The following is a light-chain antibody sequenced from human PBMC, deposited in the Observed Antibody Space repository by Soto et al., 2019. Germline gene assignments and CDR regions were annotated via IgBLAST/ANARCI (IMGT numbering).Light chain of an antibody. V-gene: IGKV3D-15*01. J-gene: IGKJ4*01. CDR3: QQYNNWPPV. CDR1: QSVISSY. CDR2: GAS. Sequence: EVVLTQSPGSLSLSPGERATLSCRASQSVISSYLAWYQQKPGQAPRLLIYGASTRATGTPARFSGSGSGTDFTLTISSLQSEDFAVYYCQQYNNWPPVFGGGTKVDI.